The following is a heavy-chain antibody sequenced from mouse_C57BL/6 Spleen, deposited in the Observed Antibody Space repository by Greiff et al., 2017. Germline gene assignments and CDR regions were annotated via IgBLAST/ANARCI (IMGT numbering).Heavy chain of an antibody. J-gene: IGHJ2*01. CDR1: GFTFSSYG. CDR2: ISSGGSYT. CDR3: ARQDGSSYGDY. D-gene: IGHD1-1*01. Sequence: EVMLVESGGDLVKPGGSLKLSCAASGFTFSSYGMSWVRQTPDKRLEWVATISSGGSYTYYPDSVKGRFTISRDNAKNTLYLQMSSLKSEDTAMYYCARQDGSSYGDYWGQGTTLTVSS. V-gene: IGHV5-6*02.